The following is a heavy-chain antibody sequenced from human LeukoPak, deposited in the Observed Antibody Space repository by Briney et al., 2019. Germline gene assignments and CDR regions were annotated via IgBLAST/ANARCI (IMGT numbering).Heavy chain of an antibody. Sequence: GGSLRLSCAASGFTFSSNAMHWVRQAPGKGLEWVAVISYDGSNKYYADSVKGRFTISRESSKNTLFLQMNSLRAEDTAVYYCARQTGSGLFILPGGQGKLVTVSS. V-gene: IGHV3-30*04. J-gene: IGHJ4*02. CDR2: ISYDGSNK. CDR1: GFTFSSNA. CDR3: ARQTGSGLFILP. D-gene: IGHD3-10*01.